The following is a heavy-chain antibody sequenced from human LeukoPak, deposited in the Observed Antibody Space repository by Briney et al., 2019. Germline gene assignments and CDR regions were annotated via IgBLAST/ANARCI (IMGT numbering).Heavy chain of an antibody. CDR2: IKSKTDGGTT. V-gene: IGHV3-15*01. Sequence: PGGSLRLSCETSGFTFSSYAMSWVRQAPGKGLEWVGRIKSKTDGGTTDYAAPVKGRFTISRDDSKNTLYLQMNSLKTEDTAVYYCTTAAYKAFGGVIGYWGQGTLVTVSS. CDR3: TTAAYKAFGGVIGY. J-gene: IGHJ4*02. D-gene: IGHD3-16*01. CDR1: GFTFSSYA.